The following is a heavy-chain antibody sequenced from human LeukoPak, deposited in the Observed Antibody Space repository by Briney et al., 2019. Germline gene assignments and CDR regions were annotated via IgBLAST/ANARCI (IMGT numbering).Heavy chain of an antibody. Sequence: SETLSLTCAVYGGSFSDYYWNWIRQPPGKGLEWIGEINHSGSTNYNPSLKRRVTISVDTSKNQFSLKLSSVPAADPAVYYCARHKYSSGWPPEGAFDIWGQGTMVTVSS. V-gene: IGHV4-34*01. CDR3: ARHKYSSGWPPEGAFDI. CDR2: INHSGST. J-gene: IGHJ3*02. CDR1: GGSFSDYY. D-gene: IGHD6-19*01.